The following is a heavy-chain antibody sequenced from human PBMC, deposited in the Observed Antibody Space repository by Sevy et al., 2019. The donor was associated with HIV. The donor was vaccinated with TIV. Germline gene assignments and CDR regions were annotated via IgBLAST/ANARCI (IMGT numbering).Heavy chain of an antibody. D-gene: IGHD5-18*01. CDR1: GFTFSVYW. CDR2: RKEEGSDK. CDR3: VREGVGGYSYSLDC. Sequence: GGSLRLSCAASGFTFSVYWMSWVRQAPGRGLEWVATRKEEGSDKDYVDSGKGRLTISRDNAKNSLYLQMNSLRAEDTAVYYCVREGVGGYSYSLDCWGQGTLVTVSS. J-gene: IGHJ4*02. V-gene: IGHV3-7*01.